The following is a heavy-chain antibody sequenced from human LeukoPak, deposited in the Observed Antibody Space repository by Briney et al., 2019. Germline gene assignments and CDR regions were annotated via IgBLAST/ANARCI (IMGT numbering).Heavy chain of an antibody. CDR1: GFTFSSYA. CDR3: AKVQHSSIWGYFDY. D-gene: IGHD6-13*01. V-gene: IGHV3-23*01. CDR2: ISGSGGRT. J-gene: IGHJ4*02. Sequence: GGSLRLSCAASGFTFSSYAMSWVRQAPGKGLEWVSTISGSGGRTYYADSVKGRFTISRDNSKNTLYLQMNSLRAEDTAVFYCAKVQHSSIWGYFDYWGQGTLVTVSS.